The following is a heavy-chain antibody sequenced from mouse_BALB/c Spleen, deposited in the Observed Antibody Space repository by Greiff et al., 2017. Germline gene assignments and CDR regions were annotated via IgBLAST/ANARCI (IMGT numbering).Heavy chain of an antibody. V-gene: IGHV1S81*02. Sequence: VQLVESGAELVKPGASVKLSCKASGYTFTSYYMYWVKQRPGQGLEWIGEINPSNGGTNFNEKFKSKATLTVDKSSSTAYMQLSSLTSEDSAVYYCTRDGFDYWGQGTTLTVSS. D-gene: IGHD2-3*01. J-gene: IGHJ2*01. CDR2: INPSNGGT. CDR1: GYTFTSYY. CDR3: TRDGFDY.